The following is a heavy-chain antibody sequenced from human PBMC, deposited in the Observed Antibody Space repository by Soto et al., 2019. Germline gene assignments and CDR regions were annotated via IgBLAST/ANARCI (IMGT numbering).Heavy chain of an antibody. CDR3: AKVPEYYYDSSGAFDI. Sequence: PGGSLRLSCAASGFTFSSYAMSWVRQAPGKGLEWVSAISGSGGSTYYADSVKGRFTISRDNSKNTLYLQMNSLRAEDTAVYYCAKVPEYYYDSSGAFDIWGQGTMVTVSS. V-gene: IGHV3-23*01. CDR1: GFTFSSYA. D-gene: IGHD3-22*01. CDR2: ISGSGGST. J-gene: IGHJ3*02.